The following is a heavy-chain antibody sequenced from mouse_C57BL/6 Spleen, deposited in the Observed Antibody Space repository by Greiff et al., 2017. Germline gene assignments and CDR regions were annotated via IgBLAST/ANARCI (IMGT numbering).Heavy chain of an antibody. D-gene: IGHD1-1*02. CDR1: GYTFTSYW. CDR2: IHPNSGST. J-gene: IGHJ4*01. Sequence: QVQLQQPGAELVKPGASVKLSCKASGYTFTSYWMHWVKQRPGQGLEWIGMIHPNSGSTNYNEKFKSKATLTVDKSSSTAYMQLSSLTSEDSAVYYCAREGNGPYYAKDYWDQGASGTVSS. CDR3: AREGNGPYYAKDY. V-gene: IGHV1-64*01.